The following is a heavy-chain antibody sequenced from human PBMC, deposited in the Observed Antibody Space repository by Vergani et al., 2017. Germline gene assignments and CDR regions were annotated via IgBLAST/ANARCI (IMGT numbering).Heavy chain of an antibody. Sequence: QVQLVQSGAEVKKPGASVKVSCKASGYTFTGYYMHWVRQAPGQGLEWMGWINPNSGGTNYAQKFQGRVTMTRDTSVSTAYMELSRLRSDDTAVYYCARETLTNWYNWNGDAFDIWGQGTMVTVSS. J-gene: IGHJ3*02. V-gene: IGHV1-2*02. CDR3: ARETLTNWYNWNGDAFDI. CDR1: GYTFTGYY. CDR2: INPNSGGT. D-gene: IGHD1-20*01.